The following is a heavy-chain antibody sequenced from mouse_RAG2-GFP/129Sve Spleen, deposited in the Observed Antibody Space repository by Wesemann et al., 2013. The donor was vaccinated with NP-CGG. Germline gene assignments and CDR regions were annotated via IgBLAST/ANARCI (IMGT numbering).Heavy chain of an antibody. V-gene: IGHV5-6*01. D-gene: IGHD2-13*01. CDR2: ISSGGSYT. J-gene: IGHJ2*01. Sequence: TISSGGSYTYYPDSVKGRFTISRDNAKNTLYLQMSSLKSEDTAMYYCARHDWDYWGQGTTLTVSS. CDR3: ARHDWDY.